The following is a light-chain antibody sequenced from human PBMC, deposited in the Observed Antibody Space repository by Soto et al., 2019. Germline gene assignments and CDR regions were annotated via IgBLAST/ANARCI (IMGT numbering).Light chain of an antibody. J-gene: IGKJ1*01. Sequence: DIQMTQSPSSLSASVGDRVTIACRASQGITNYLAWYQQKPGKVPKLLIHAASTLQSGVPSRFSGSGSGTDFILTISSLQPEDVATYYCQKYNSAPWTFGQGTKVEIK. V-gene: IGKV1-27*01. CDR2: AAS. CDR3: QKYNSAPWT. CDR1: QGITNY.